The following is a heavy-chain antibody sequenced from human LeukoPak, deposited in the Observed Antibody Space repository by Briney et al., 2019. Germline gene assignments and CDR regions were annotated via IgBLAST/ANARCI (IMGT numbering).Heavy chain of an antibody. CDR1: GYTFINYA. CDR3: ARGPIAAAGDY. J-gene: IGHJ4*02. CDR2: INAVNGNT. D-gene: IGHD6-13*01. V-gene: IGHV1-3*01. Sequence: ASVKVSCKASGYTFINYAINWGRQAPGQRPEWIGWINAVNGNTKYSQKFQGRVTITRDTSASTAYMELSSLRSEDTAVYYCARGPIAAAGDYWGQGTLVTVSS.